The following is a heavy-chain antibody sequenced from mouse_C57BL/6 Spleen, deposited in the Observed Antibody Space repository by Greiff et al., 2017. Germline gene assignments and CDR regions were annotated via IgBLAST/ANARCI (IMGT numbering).Heavy chain of an antibody. J-gene: IGHJ4*01. V-gene: IGHV1-54*01. CDR3: ARNSNAMDY. CDR2: INPGSGGT. CDR1: GYAFTNYL. Sequence: VQLQQSGAELVRPGTSVKVSCKASGYAFTNYLIEWVKQRPGQGLEWIGVINPGSGGTNYNEKFKGKATLTAGKSSSTAYMQLSSLTSEDSAVYFWARNSNAMDYWGQGTSVTVSS.